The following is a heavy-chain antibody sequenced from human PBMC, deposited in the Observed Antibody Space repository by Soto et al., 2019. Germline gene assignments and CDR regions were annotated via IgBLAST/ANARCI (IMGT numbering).Heavy chain of an antibody. CDR1: GFTFSSYG. D-gene: IGHD3-3*01. CDR3: ARFLLDHFYYYYGMDV. CDR2: IWYDGSNK. Sequence: PGGSLRLSCAASGFTFSSYGMHWVRQAPGKGLEWVAVIWYDGSNKYYADSVKGRFTISRDNSKNTLYLQMNSLRAEDTAVYYCARFLLDHFYYYYGMDVWGQGTTVTVSS. J-gene: IGHJ6*02. V-gene: IGHV3-33*01.